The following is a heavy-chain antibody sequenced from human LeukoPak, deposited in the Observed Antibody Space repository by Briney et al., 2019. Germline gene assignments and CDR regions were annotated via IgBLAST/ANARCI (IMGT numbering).Heavy chain of an antibody. D-gene: IGHD3-3*01. CDR3: ASAYVLRFLEWQDVDY. CDR1: GGTFSSYA. CDR2: IIPIFGTA. Sequence: ASVKVSCKASGGTFSSYAISWVRQAPGQGLEWMGGIIPIFGTANYAQKFQGRVTITADKSTSTAYMELSSLRSEDTAVYYCASAYVLRFLEWQDVDYWGQGTLVTVSS. V-gene: IGHV1-69*06. J-gene: IGHJ4*02.